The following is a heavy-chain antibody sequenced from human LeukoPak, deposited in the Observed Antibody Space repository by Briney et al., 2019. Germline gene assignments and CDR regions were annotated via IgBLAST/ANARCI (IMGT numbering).Heavy chain of an antibody. CDR3: ARRSITMIVQSWCFDL. D-gene: IGHD3-22*01. Sequence: PSETLSLTCTVSGVSVSSGSYYWSWIRQPPGKGLEWIGNNYYSRSTNYNPSLKIRVTISVDTSKNQFSLKLSSVTAADTAVYYCARRSITMIVQSWCFDLWGRGTLVTVSS. J-gene: IGHJ2*01. CDR1: GVSVSSGSYY. CDR2: NYYSRST. V-gene: IGHV4-61*01.